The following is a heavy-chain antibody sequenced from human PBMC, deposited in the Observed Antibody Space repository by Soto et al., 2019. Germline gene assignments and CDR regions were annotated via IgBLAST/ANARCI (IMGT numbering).Heavy chain of an antibody. D-gene: IGHD6-19*01. CDR2: IFYNGTA. CDR3: AIIGGWYDIDF. J-gene: IGHJ4*02. Sequence: SETLSLTCSVSGGSVSSGSFHWSWIRQPPGKGLQFIGSIFYNGTANYSPSLKKRVSISIDTSQSQFFLQLISVAAADTAVYYCAIIGGWYDIDFWGQGSLVTVSS. CDR1: GGSVSSGSFH. V-gene: IGHV4-61*01.